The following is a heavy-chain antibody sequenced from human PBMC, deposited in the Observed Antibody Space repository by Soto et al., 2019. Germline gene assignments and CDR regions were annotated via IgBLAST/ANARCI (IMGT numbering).Heavy chain of an antibody. J-gene: IGHJ5*02. D-gene: IGHD2-15*01. CDR2: INHSGST. CDR3: ARGGEYCSGGSCYWRGRWFDP. CDR1: GGSFSGYY. Sequence: LSLTCAVYGGSFSGYYWSWIRQPPGKGLEWIGEINHSGSTNYNPSLKSRVTISVDTSKNQFSLKLSSVTAADTAVYYCARGGEYCSGGSCYWRGRWFDPWGQGTLVTVSS. V-gene: IGHV4-34*01.